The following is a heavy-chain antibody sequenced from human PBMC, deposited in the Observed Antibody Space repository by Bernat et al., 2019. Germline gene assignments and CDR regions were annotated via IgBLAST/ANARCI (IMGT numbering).Heavy chain of an antibody. J-gene: IGHJ4*02. Sequence: EVQLVESGGGLVQPGGSLRLSCTASGFTFSTYSMNWVRQAPGKGLEWVSYIRGRGTPIYYADSVKGRFTISRDNAKNSLYLQMNGLRAEDTAVYYCTRDPEALDYLGQGTLVTVSS. CDR2: IRGRGTPI. CDR3: TRDPEALDY. V-gene: IGHV3-48*01. CDR1: GFTFSTYS.